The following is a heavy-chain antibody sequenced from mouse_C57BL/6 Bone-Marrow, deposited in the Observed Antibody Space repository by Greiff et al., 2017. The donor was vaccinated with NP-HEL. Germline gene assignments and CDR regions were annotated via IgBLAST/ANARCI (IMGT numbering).Heavy chain of an antibody. Sequence: VQLQQSGPGLVQPSQSLSITCTVSGFSLTSYGVHWVRQSPGKGLEWLGVIWSGGSTDYNAAFISRLSISKDNSKSQVFFKMNSLQADDTAIYYCASESPYYYGSSFHWYFDVWGTGTTVTVSS. CDR3: ASESPYYYGSSFHWYFDV. D-gene: IGHD1-1*01. CDR2: IWSGGST. CDR1: GFSLTSYG. J-gene: IGHJ1*03. V-gene: IGHV2-2*01.